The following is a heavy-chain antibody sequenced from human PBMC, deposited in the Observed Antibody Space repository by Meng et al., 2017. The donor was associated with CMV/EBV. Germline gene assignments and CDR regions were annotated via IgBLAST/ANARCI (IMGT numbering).Heavy chain of an antibody. CDR3: ARGGNWFDH. CDR1: GGSFSGYY. Sequence: QVPGRRWGAGVVKPTGSLSLTCAVDGGSFSGYYWRWIRQPPGKGLEWIGEINHRGSTNYNPSLKSRVTISVDTSKNQFSLKLSSVTAADTAVYYCARGGNWFDHWGQGTLVTVSS. J-gene: IGHJ5*02. CDR2: INHRGST. V-gene: IGHV4-34*01.